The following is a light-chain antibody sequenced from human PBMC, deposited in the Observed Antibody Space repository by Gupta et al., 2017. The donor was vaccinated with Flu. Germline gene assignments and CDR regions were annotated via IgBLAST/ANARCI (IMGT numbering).Light chain of an antibody. Sequence: DVVMTQSPLSLPVTLGQTASISCRSSQSLVYSDGNTVLHWFQQRPGQAPRRLIYLGSHPESAVPDRLSGSGSGTEFTLKISRVEAEDVGIYFCSQGAHWPWAFGQGTKVEI. CDR1: QSLVYSDGNTV. V-gene: IGKV2-30*01. CDR2: LGS. CDR3: SQGAHWPWA. J-gene: IGKJ1*01.